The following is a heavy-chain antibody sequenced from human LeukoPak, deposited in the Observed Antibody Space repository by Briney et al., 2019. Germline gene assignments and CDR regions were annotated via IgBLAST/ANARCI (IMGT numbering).Heavy chain of an antibody. CDR2: ISSSSSTI. CDR3: ARDFGRWFLDY. V-gene: IGHV3-48*04. CDR1: GFTFSSYS. Sequence: GGSLRLSCAASGFTFSSYSMNWVRQAPGKGLEWVSYISSSSSTIYYADSVKGRFTISRDNAKNSLYLQMNSLRAEDTAVYYCARDFGRWFLDYWGQGTLVTVSS. J-gene: IGHJ4*02. D-gene: IGHD4-23*01.